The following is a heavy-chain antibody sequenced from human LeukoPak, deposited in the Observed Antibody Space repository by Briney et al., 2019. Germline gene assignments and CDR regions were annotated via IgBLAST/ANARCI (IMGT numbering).Heavy chain of an antibody. V-gene: IGHV4-4*02. CDR1: GGSISSSTNW. D-gene: IGHD4-23*01. J-gene: IGHJ4*02. CDR3: LHGGNSGDWVY. Sequence: SETLSLTCTVSGGSISSSTNWWSWVRQPPGKGLEWIGEIFHNENANYNPSLRSRVNMSVDKSKNQFSLRLSSVTAADTAVYYCLHGGNSGDWVYWGQGTLVTVSS. CDR2: IFHNENA.